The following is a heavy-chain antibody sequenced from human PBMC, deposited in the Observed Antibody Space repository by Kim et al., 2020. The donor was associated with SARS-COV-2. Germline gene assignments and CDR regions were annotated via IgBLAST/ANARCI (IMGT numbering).Heavy chain of an antibody. CDR2: IYYSGST. CDR1: GGSISSYY. D-gene: IGHD1-26*01. V-gene: IGHV4-59*01. J-gene: IGHJ6*02. CDR3: ARAQELLGKLYGMDV. Sequence: SETLSLTCTVSGGSISSYYWSWIRQPPGKGLEWIGYIYYSGSTNYNPSLKSRVTISVDTSKNQFSLKLSSVTAADTAVYYCARAQELLGKLYGMDVWGQG.